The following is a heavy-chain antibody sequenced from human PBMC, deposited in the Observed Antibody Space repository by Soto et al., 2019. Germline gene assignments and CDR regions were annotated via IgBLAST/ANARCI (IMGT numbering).Heavy chain of an antibody. CDR1: GGSTSSYY. V-gene: IGHV4-59*01. J-gene: IGHJ4*01. D-gene: IGHD3-22*01. CDR3: ARGNYYDSSDFYFGMGTYFFDY. Sequence: SETLSLTCTGSGGSTSSYYWSWIRQPPGKGLEWIGHIYHSGSINYNPSLKSRVTISVDTSKNQFSLKLSSVTAADTAVYFCARGNYYDSSDFYFGMGTYFFDYWGQGTLVT. CDR2: IYHSGSI.